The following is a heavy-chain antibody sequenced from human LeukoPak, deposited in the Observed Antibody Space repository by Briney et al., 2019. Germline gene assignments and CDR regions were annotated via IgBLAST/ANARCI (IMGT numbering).Heavy chain of an antibody. J-gene: IGHJ4*02. CDR3: ARWRYDSSDPSFDY. CDR2: IYSGGTT. Sequence: PGGSLRLSCAASGFTVSNNYMSWVRQAPGKGLEWVSVIYSGGTTYYTDSVKGRFTISRDSSKNTLYLQMNSLRAEDTAVYYCARWRYDSSDPSFDYWGQGTLVTVSS. CDR1: GFTVSNNY. D-gene: IGHD3-22*01. V-gene: IGHV3-53*05.